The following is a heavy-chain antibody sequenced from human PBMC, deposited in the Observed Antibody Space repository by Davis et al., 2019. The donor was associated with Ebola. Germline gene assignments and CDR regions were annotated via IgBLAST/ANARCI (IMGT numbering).Heavy chain of an antibody. CDR2: IWYDGSNK. CDR3: AREGALYYDFWSGPFDY. D-gene: IGHD3-3*01. CDR1: GFTFSSYG. V-gene: IGHV3-33*01. J-gene: IGHJ4*02. Sequence: GGSLRLSCAASGFTFSSYGMHWVRQAPGKGLEWVAVIWYDGSNKYYADSVKGRFTISRDNSKNTLYLQMNSLRAEDTAVYYCAREGALYYDFWSGPFDYWGQGTLVTVSS.